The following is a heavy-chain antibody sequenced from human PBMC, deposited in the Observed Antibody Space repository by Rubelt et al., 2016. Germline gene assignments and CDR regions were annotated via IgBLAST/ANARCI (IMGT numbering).Heavy chain of an antibody. V-gene: IGHV3-21*01. CDR1: GFTFSSYS. J-gene: IGHJ4*02. CDR3: ARSRAATRGQFDD. CDR2: ISSSSSYI. Sequence: EVQLVESGGGLVKPGGSLRLSCAASGFTFSSYSMNWVRQAPGKGLEWVSSISSSSSYIYYADSVKGRFTISRDNAKNSLYLQMDSLRAEDKAVYYCARSRAATRGQFDDWGQGTLVTVSS. D-gene: IGHD2-15*01.